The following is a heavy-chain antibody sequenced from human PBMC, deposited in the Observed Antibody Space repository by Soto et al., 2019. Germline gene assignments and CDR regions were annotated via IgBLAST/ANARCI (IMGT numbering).Heavy chain of an antibody. CDR1: GDSVSSNSAA. V-gene: IGHV6-1*01. D-gene: IGHD3-10*01. Sequence: SQTLSLTCAISGDSVSSNSAAWNWISQSPARGFEWLGRTYYWSKWYNDYAGSVKGRITINPDTSKNQFSLQLNSVTPEGTAVYYCAREIPMVRGVTPRPYSYGMGVWGQGTTVTVSS. CDR2: TYYWSKWYN. J-gene: IGHJ6*02. CDR3: AREIPMVRGVTPRPYSYGMGV.